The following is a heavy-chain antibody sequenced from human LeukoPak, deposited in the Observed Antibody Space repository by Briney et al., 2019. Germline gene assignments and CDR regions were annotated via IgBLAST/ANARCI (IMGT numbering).Heavy chain of an antibody. CDR1: GYSFTSYW. CDR2: IYPGDSDS. Sequence: GESLKISCKGSGYSFTSYWIGWVRPMPGKGLEWMGIIYPGDSDSRYSPSFQGQVTISADKSISTAYLQWSSLKASDTAMYYCARLPYCGGDCYGAFDIWGQGTLVTVSS. CDR3: ARLPYCGGDCYGAFDI. J-gene: IGHJ3*02. V-gene: IGHV5-51*01. D-gene: IGHD2-21*02.